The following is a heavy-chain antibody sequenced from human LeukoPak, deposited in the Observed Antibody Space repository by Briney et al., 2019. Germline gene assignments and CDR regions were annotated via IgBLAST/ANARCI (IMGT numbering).Heavy chain of an antibody. Sequence: NASETLSLTCAVYGGSFSGYYWSWIRQPPGKGLEWIGEINHSGSTNYNPSLKSRVTISVDTSKNQFSLKLSSVTAADTAVYYCARGPPGMDVWGQGTTVTVSS. V-gene: IGHV4-34*01. CDR1: GGSFSGYY. J-gene: IGHJ6*02. CDR3: ARGPPGMDV. CDR2: INHSGST.